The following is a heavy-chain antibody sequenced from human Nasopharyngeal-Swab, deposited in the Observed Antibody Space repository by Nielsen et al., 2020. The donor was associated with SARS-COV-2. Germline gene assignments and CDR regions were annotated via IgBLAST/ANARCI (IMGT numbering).Heavy chain of an antibody. Sequence: VRQMPGKGLEWMGRIDPSDSYTNYSPSFQGHVTISADKSISTAYLQWSSLKASDTAMYYCARHLRRRGFYYYYYMGVWGKGTTVTVSS. V-gene: IGHV5-10-1*01. D-gene: IGHD3-10*01. J-gene: IGHJ6*03. CDR3: ARHLRRRGFYYYYYMGV. CDR2: IDPSDSYT.